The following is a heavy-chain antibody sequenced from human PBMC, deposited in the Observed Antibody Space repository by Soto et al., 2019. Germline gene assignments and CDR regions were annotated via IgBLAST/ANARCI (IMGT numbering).Heavy chain of an antibody. J-gene: IGHJ4*02. Sequence: PSQTLSLTCAISGDSVSRNSVTWHWIRQSPSRGLEWLGRTYYRSKWYNDYAMSVKSRITINPDTSKNQISLQVNSVTPEDTAVYYCVRDNIVGGMDLFDYWGQGSLVTASS. CDR2: TYYRSKWYN. CDR1: GDSVSRNSVT. D-gene: IGHD1-26*01. CDR3: VRDNIVGGMDLFDY. V-gene: IGHV6-1*01.